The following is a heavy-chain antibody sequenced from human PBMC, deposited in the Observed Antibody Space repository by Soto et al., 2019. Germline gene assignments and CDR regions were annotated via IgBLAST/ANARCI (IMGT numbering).Heavy chain of an antibody. CDR2: IWYDGSNK. V-gene: IGHV3-33*01. CDR3: AREANPFYYYLDV. J-gene: IGHJ6*03. Sequence: PGGSXRLSCAASGFTFSSYGMHWVRQAPGKGLEWVAVIWYDGSNKYYADSVKGRFTISRDNSKNTLYLQMNSLRAEDTAVYYXAREANPFYYYLDVWGKGTTVTVSS. CDR1: GFTFSSYG.